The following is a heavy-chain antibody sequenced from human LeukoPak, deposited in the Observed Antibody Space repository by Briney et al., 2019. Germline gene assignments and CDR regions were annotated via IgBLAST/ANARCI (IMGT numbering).Heavy chain of an antibody. D-gene: IGHD2-15*01. CDR1: GGSFSDYY. Sequence: SETLSLTCAVYGGSFSDYYWSWIRQPPGKGLEWIGEINHSGSTNYNPSLKSRVTILVDTSKNQFSLKLSSVTAADTAVYYCARDYCSGGSCSFDYWGQGTLVTVSS. J-gene: IGHJ4*02. V-gene: IGHV4-34*01. CDR2: INHSGST. CDR3: ARDYCSGGSCSFDY.